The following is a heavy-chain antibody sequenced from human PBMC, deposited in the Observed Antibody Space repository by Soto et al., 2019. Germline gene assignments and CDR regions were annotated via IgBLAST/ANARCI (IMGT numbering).Heavy chain of an antibody. V-gene: IGHV3-33*01. D-gene: IGHD4-17*01. CDR2: IWYDGTQK. Sequence: SLRLSCEASEFTFNTYSMHWVRQPPGKGLEWLAAIWYDGTQKYYADSVKGRFIISRDNSKKTLYLEMDSLRAEDTAVYYCARAGGTTVTGLWHFDSWGQGTLVTVSS. CDR1: EFTFNTYS. J-gene: IGHJ4*02. CDR3: ARAGGTTVTGLWHFDS.